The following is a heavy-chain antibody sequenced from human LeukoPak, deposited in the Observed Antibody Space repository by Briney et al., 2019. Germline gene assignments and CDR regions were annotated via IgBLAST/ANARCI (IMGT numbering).Heavy chain of an antibody. CDR3: APLPMVRGVIPQPYYYYGMDV. CDR2: ISSSSSYI. V-gene: IGHV3-21*01. Sequence: PGGSLRLSCAASGFTFSSYSMNWVRQAPGKGLEWVSSISSSSSYIYYADSVKGRFTISRDNAKNSLYLQMNSLRAEDTAVYYCAPLPMVRGVIPQPYYYYGMDVWGQGTTVTVSS. CDR1: GFTFSSYS. J-gene: IGHJ6*02. D-gene: IGHD3-10*01.